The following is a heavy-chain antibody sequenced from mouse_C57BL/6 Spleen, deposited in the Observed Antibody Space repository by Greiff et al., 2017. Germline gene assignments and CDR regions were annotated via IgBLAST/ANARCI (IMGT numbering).Heavy chain of an antibody. J-gene: IGHJ4*01. CDR1: GYTFTSYW. CDR2: IDPNSGGT. D-gene: IGHD2-5*01. V-gene: IGHV1-72*01. CDR3: AISYSNIYYYAMDY. Sequence: QVQLQQPGAELVKPGASVKLSCKASGYTFTSYWMHWVKQRPGRGLEWIGRIDPNSGGTKYNEKFKGKATLTVDKPSSTAYMQLSSLTSEDSAVYYCAISYSNIYYYAMDYWGQGTSVTVSS.